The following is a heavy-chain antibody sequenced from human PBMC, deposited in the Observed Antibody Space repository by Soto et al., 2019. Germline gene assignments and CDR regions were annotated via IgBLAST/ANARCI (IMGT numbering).Heavy chain of an antibody. Sequence: PSETLSLTGAVDGGAFSANYWTWIRQPPGKGLEWVGEINHRGSTNYSPSLKNRVTVSVDTSNNHFSLKLTSVTAADTAVYYCASARFHYSGRALLVTVSS. V-gene: IGHV4-34*01. J-gene: IGHJ4*02. CDR3: ASARFHY. CDR1: GGAFSANY. CDR2: INHRGST.